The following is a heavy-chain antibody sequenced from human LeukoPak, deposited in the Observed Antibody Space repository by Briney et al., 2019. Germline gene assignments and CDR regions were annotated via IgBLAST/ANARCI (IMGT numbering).Heavy chain of an antibody. CDR1: GFTFSSYS. CDR3: ARDWGTAMVIAYEDY. V-gene: IGHV3-21*01. Sequence: PGGSLRLSCAASGFTFSSYSMNWFRQAPGKGLEWVSSISSSSSYIYYADSVKGRFTISRDNAKNSLYLQMNSLRAEDTAVYYCARDWGTAMVIAYEDYWGQGTLVTVSS. D-gene: IGHD5-18*01. CDR2: ISSSSSYI. J-gene: IGHJ4*02.